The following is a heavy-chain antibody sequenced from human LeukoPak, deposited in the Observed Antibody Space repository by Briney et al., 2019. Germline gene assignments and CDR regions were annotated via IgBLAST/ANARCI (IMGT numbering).Heavy chain of an antibody. Sequence: GGSLRLSCAASGFTFDGYTMHWVRKAPGKGLEWDSLISWDGGSTYNADPVKGRLPISRDNSKNSLSPLMNSPRTEDTASYHCAQDANCKTYYYYYYCLDFWGKGTTDSVSS. V-gene: IGHV3-43*01. J-gene: IGHJ6*03. CDR1: GFTFDGYT. D-gene: IGHD4/OR15-4a*01. CDR3: AQDANCKTYYYYYYCLDF. CDR2: ISWDGGST.